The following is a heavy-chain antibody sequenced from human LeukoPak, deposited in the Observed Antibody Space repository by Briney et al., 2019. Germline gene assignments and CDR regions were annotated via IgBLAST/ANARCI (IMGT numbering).Heavy chain of an antibody. J-gene: IGHJ6*04. V-gene: IGHV3-48*04. CDR1: GFTFSSYS. Sequence: PGGSLRLSCAASGFTFSSYSMNWVRHAPGKGMEWVSYISSSSSTIKYADSVKGRFTISRDNAKNSLYLQMNSLRAEDTAVYYCAELDITMNGGVWGKGTTVTISS. D-gene: IGHD3-10*02. CDR3: AELDITMNGGV. CDR2: ISSSSSTI.